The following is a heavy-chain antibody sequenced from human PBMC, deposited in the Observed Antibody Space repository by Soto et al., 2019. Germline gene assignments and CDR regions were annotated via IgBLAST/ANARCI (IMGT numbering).Heavy chain of an antibody. D-gene: IGHD3-10*01. V-gene: IGHV1-3*01. CDR2: INAGNGNT. J-gene: IGHJ6*02. CDR1: GYTFTSYA. CDR3: AREGGFHYYYGMDV. Sequence: ASVNVSCKSSGYTFTSYAIHWVRQAPGQRLEWMGWINAGNGNTKYSQKFQGRVTITRDTSASTAYMELSSLRSEDTAVYYCAREGGFHYYYGMDVWGQGTTVTVSS.